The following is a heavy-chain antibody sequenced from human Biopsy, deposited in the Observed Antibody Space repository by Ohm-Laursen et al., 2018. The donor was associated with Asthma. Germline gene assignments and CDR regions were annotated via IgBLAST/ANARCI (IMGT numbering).Heavy chain of an antibody. V-gene: IGHV1-3*01. J-gene: IGHJ3*01. Sequence: GASVKVSCTDSGYTFIHFAIHWVRQAPGQRLEWMGWINAGDGNTKYSQKFQGRVTITRDTSASTAYMDLRSLRSEDTAMYYCARTYYDFLTGQVNDAFALWGQGTMVTVSS. D-gene: IGHD3-9*01. CDR1: GYTFIHFA. CDR3: ARTYYDFLTGQVNDAFAL. CDR2: INAGDGNT.